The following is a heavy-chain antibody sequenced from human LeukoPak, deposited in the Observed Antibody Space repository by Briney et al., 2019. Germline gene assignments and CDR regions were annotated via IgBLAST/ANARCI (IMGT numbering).Heavy chain of an antibody. CDR1: GGSISTYY. CDR2: IYYSGST. J-gene: IGHJ4*02. V-gene: IGHV4-59*12. Sequence: SETLSLTCTVSGGSISTYYWSWIRQPPGKGLEWIGNIYYSGSTYYNPSLNSRVTISVDRSKNQISLNLSSVTAADTAVYYCATDEYYWGQGTLVTVSS. CDR3: ATDEYY.